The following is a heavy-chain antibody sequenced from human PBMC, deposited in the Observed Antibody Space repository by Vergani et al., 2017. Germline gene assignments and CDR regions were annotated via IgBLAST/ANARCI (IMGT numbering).Heavy chain of an antibody. CDR1: GFSFNSYW. CDR2: IKSDGSIT. Sequence: DVHLAESGGGFFQPGGSLRLSCSASGFSFNSYWMHWVRQVPGKGLLWVSRIKSDGSITAYADSVKGRFTISRDNAKSSLYLQMNSLRAEDTGVYYCARDRYYLGSGSYPYFYCYGLDVWGQGTAVTVSS. J-gene: IGHJ6*02. D-gene: IGHD3-10*01. CDR3: ARDRYYLGSGSYPYFYCYGLDV. V-gene: IGHV3-74*03.